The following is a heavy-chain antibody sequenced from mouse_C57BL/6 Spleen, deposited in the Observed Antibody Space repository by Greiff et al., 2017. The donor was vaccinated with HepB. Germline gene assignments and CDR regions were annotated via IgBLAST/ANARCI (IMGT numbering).Heavy chain of an antibody. CDR3: ARGGLLKENYFDY. J-gene: IGHJ2*01. CDR2: IYPGDGDT. D-gene: IGHD2-3*01. V-gene: IGHV1-82*01. Sequence: QVQLQQSGPELVKPGASVKISCKASGYAFSSSWMNWVKQRPGKGLEWIGRIYPGDGDTNYNGKFKGKATLTADKSSSTAYMQLSSLTSEDSAVYFCARGGLLKENYFDYWGQGTTLTVSS. CDR1: GYAFSSSW.